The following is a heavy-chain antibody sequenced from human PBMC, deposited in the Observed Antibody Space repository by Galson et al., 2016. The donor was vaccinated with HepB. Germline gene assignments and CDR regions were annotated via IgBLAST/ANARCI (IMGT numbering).Heavy chain of an antibody. CDR3: ARPAQRISQFLY. J-gene: IGHJ1*01. V-gene: IGHV4-39*01. D-gene: IGHD5-24*01. Sequence: ETLSLTCSVTGGSISGSGYFWGWLRQPPGREPEWIASIYHTGSTHYHPSLKSRVRISVDTSRNQFSLELSSVTAADTAVYFCARPAQRISQFLYWGQGLLVTISS. CDR2: IYHTGST. CDR1: GGSISGSGYF.